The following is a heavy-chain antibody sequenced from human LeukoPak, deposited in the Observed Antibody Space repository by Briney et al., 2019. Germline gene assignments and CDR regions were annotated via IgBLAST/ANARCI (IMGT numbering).Heavy chain of an antibody. J-gene: IGHJ3*02. D-gene: IGHD2-15*01. CDR1: GYSFTSYW. CDR2: IYPGGSDT. V-gene: IGHV5-51*01. Sequence: GESLKISCKGSGYSFTSYWIGWVRQMPGKGLEWMGIIYPGGSDTRYSPSFQGQVTISADKSISPAYLQWSSLKASDTAMYYCARLTGPRDIVVVVAADIWGQGTMVTVSS. CDR3: ARLTGPRDIVVVVAADI.